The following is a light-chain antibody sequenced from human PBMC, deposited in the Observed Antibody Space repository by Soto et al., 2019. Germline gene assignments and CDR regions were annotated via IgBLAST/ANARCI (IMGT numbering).Light chain of an antibody. CDR1: QSISSW. CDR3: QQYHSVPRT. V-gene: IGKV1-5*03. Sequence: DIQMTQSPSTLSASVGDRATISCRASQSISSWLAWYQQKPGKAPKLLIYKASTLETGVPSRFSGSGSGTEFTLTISSLQPDDVATYYCQQYHSVPRTFGQGTKLEI. CDR2: KAS. J-gene: IGKJ2*02.